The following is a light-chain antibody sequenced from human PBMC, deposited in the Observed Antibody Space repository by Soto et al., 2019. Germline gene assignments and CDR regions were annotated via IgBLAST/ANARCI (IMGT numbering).Light chain of an antibody. CDR2: GAS. CDR3: QQYNNWPIT. CDR1: QSVSSL. Sequence: EVVMTQSPATLSLSPGERATLSCRASQSVSSLLAWYRQKPGQAPRLLIYGASTRATGIPARFSGGGSGTEFTLTISSLQSEDFAVYYCQQYNNWPITFGQGTRLEI. V-gene: IGKV3D-15*01. J-gene: IGKJ5*01.